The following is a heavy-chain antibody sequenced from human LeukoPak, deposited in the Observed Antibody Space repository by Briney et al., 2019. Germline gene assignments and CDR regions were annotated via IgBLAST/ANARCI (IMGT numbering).Heavy chain of an antibody. CDR3: ARGFKESFRSGYYWFDY. CDR2: MNPNSGNT. CDR1: GYTFTSYD. Sequence: GASVKVSGKASGYTFTSYDINWVRQATGQGLEWMGWMNPNSGNTGYAQKFQGRVTMTRNTSISTAYMELSSLRSEDTAVYYCARGFKESFRSGYYWFDYWGQGTLVTVSS. J-gene: IGHJ4*02. V-gene: IGHV1-8*01. D-gene: IGHD3-3*01.